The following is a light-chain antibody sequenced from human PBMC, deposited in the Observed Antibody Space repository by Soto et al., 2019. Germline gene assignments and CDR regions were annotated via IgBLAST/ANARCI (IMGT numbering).Light chain of an antibody. CDR2: GAS. Sequence: EIVLTQSPGTLSLSPGERATLSCRASQSVSSSYFAWYQQKPGQAPRLLIYGASSRATGIPDRFNGSGSGTDFTLTISRLEPGDFAVYYCQQYGSSPWTFGQGTKVDIK. J-gene: IGKJ1*01. CDR3: QQYGSSPWT. CDR1: QSVSSSY. V-gene: IGKV3-20*01.